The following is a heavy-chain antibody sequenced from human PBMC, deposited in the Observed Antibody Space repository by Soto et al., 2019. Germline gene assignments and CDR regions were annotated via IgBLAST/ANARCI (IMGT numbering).Heavy chain of an antibody. Sequence: QVQLVKSGAEVKKPGSSVKVSCKASGGTFSSYTISWVRQAPGQGLEWMGRIIPILGIANYAQKFQGRVTITADKSTSTAYMELSSLRSEDTAVYYCARDLPDIVVVPAAMGEPGWFDPWGQGTLVTVSS. V-gene: IGHV1-69*08. J-gene: IGHJ5*02. CDR1: GGTFSSYT. CDR3: ARDLPDIVVVPAAMGEPGWFDP. D-gene: IGHD2-2*01. CDR2: IIPILGIA.